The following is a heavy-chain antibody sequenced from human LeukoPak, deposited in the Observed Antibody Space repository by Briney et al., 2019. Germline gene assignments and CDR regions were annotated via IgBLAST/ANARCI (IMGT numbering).Heavy chain of an antibody. CDR1: GYTFTSYD. D-gene: IGHD3-22*01. CDR2: MNPNSGNT. Sequence: ASVKVSCKASGYTFTSYDINWVRQATGQELEWMGWMNPNSGNTGYAQKFQGRVTMTRNTSISTAYMELSSLRSEDTAVYYCARAFYYDSSGYYYHFDYWGQGTLVTVSS. J-gene: IGHJ4*02. V-gene: IGHV1-8*01. CDR3: ARAFYYDSSGYYYHFDY.